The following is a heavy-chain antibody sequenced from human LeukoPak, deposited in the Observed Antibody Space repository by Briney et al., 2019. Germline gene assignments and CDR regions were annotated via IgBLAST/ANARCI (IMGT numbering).Heavy chain of an antibody. J-gene: IGHJ5*01. CDR3: ARGQGSSWFDY. CDR1: GYTFTGNY. Sequence: GASVTVSCKASGYTFTGNYMHWVRQAPGQGLEWMGWIDPHSLGTNYAQKFQGRVTMTRDTSISTAYMELTRLTSDDTAIYYCARGQGSSWFDYWGQGTLVTV. D-gene: IGHD6-13*01. V-gene: IGHV1-2*02. CDR2: IDPHSLGT.